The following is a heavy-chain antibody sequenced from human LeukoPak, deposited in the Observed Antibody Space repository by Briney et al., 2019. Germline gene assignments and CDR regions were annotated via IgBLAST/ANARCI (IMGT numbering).Heavy chain of an antibody. J-gene: IGHJ4*02. CDR1: GYTFTGYY. Sequence: ASVKVSCKASGYTFTGYYMHWVGQAPGQGLEWMGWINPNSGGTNYAQKFQGRVTMTRDTSISTAYMELSRLRSDDTAVYYCARYARIAVAAYYFDYWGQGTLVTVSS. V-gene: IGHV1-2*02. CDR3: ARYARIAVAAYYFDY. D-gene: IGHD6-19*01. CDR2: INPNSGGT.